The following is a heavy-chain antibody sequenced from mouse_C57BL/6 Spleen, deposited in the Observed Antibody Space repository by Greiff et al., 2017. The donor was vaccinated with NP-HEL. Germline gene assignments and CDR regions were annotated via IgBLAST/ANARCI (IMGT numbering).Heavy chain of an antibody. J-gene: IGHJ2*01. D-gene: IGHD2-4*01. CDR2: ISYDGSN. Sequence: EVQLQESGPGLVKPSQSLSLTCSVTGYSITSGYYWNWIRQFPGNKLEWMGYISYDGSNNYNPSLKNRISITRDTSKNQFFLKLNSVTNEDTATYYCARDRYDYDGRAFDYWCQGTTLTVSS. CDR1: GYSITSGYY. V-gene: IGHV3-6*01. CDR3: ARDRYDYDGRAFDY.